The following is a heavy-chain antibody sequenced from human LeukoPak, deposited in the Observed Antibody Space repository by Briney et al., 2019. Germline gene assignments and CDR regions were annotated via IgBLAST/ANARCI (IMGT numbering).Heavy chain of an antibody. Sequence: ASVKVSCKASGYTFTSYGISWVRQAPGQGLEWMGWISAYNGNTNYTQKLQGRVTMTTDTSTSTAYMELRSLRSDDTAVYYCARDKPTVTTPNWFDPWGQGTLVTVSS. CDR2: ISAYNGNT. V-gene: IGHV1-18*01. D-gene: IGHD4-17*01. CDR1: GYTFTSYG. CDR3: ARDKPTVTTPNWFDP. J-gene: IGHJ5*02.